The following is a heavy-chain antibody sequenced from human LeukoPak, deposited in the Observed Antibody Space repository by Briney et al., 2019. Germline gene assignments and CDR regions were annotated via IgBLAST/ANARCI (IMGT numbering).Heavy chain of an antibody. J-gene: IGHJ4*02. V-gene: IGHV4-59*12. CDR1: GGSISSYY. D-gene: IGHD3-22*01. CDR2: IYHSGST. Sequence: KASETLSLTCTVSGGSISSYYWSWIRQPPGKGLEWIGYIYHSGSTYYNPSLKSRVTISVDRSKNQFSLKLSSVTAADTAVYYCARGNYYDSSGYYTLFDYWGQGTLVTVSS. CDR3: ARGNYYDSSGYYTLFDY.